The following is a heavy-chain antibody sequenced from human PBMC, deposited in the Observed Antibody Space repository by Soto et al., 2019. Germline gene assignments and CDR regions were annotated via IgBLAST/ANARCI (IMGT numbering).Heavy chain of an antibody. Sequence: QVQLVQSGAEVKKPGASVKVSCKASGYTFTGYDMHWVRQAPGPGLEWMGWINPNSGGTNYAQKFQGWVTMTRDTSSITGCMSLSRLRFDDTAVYDCARYSTSPHPYNAFDIWGQGTMVTVSS. CDR2: INPNSGGT. V-gene: IGHV1-2*04. CDR3: ARYSTSPHPYNAFDI. J-gene: IGHJ3*02. CDR1: GYTFTGYD. D-gene: IGHD2-2*01.